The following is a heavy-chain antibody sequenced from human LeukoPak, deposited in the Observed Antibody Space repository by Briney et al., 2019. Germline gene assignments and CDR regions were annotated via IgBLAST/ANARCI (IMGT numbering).Heavy chain of an antibody. CDR2: INWNGETT. J-gene: IGHJ4*02. Sequence: TGGSLRLSCAASGFTFDDHGMGWVRQVPGKALEWVSGINWNGETTAYADSVKGRFSISRDNAKNSLYLQMNSLRAEDTARYYCASFEIVAHDYWGQGTLVTVSS. CDR1: GFTFDDHG. V-gene: IGHV3-20*04. CDR3: ASFEIVAHDY. D-gene: IGHD2-15*01.